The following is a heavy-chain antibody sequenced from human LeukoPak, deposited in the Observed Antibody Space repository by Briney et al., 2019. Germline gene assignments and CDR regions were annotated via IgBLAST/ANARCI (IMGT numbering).Heavy chain of an antibody. V-gene: IGHV4-30-4*01. J-gene: IGHJ4*02. CDR1: GGSINSGDYY. D-gene: IGHD5-24*01. Sequence: SETLSLTCTISGGSINSGDYYWSWIRQPPGKGLEWIGYIYYSGSTYYNPSLKSRLTISVDTSKNQFSLKLSSVTAADTAVYYCAREREGLPKIDYWGQGTVVTVSS. CDR2: IYYSGST. CDR3: AREREGLPKIDY.